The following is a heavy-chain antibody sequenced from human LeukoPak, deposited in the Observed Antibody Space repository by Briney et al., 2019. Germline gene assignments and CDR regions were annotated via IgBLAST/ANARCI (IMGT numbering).Heavy chain of an antibody. CDR1: GFTFSSHW. D-gene: IGHD3-9*01. Sequence: GGSLRLSCAASGFTFSSHWMSWVRQAPGKGLEWVANIKQDGSEKYYVDSVKGRFTISRENAKNSLYLRMNSLRAEDTAVYYCAREKRYNDLLTGYYSFDYWGQGTLVPVSS. CDR3: AREKRYNDLLTGYYSFDY. J-gene: IGHJ4*02. CDR2: IKQDGSEK. V-gene: IGHV3-7*01.